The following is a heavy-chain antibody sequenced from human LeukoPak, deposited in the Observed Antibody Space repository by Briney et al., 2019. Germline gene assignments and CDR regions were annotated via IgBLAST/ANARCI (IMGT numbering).Heavy chain of an antibody. CDR1: GGSISSYY. V-gene: IGHV4-59*01. CDR3: ARGGAYYDILTGYSYNWFDP. J-gene: IGHJ5*02. Sequence: PSETLSLTCTVSGGSISSYYWSWIRQPPGKGLEWIGYIYYSGSTNYNPSLKSRVTISVDTSKNQFSLKLRSVTAADTAVYYCARGGAYYDILTGYSYNWFDPWGQGTLVTVSS. D-gene: IGHD3-9*01. CDR2: IYYSGST.